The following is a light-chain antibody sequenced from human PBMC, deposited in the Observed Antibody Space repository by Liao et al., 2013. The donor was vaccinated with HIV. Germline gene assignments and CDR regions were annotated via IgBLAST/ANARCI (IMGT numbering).Light chain of an antibody. J-gene: IGLJ1*01. CDR2: HDN. V-gene: IGLV3-1*01. Sequence: SEEVSQTPSVSVSPGQTASIASSGDNLGYKASCEYQQRPGLSPVLVIYHDNRRPSGIPERFSGSNSGNTATLTISGTQAMDEADYYCQAWDRSTSYGFGTGTKVTVL. CDR3: QAWDRSTSYG. CDR1: NLGYKA.